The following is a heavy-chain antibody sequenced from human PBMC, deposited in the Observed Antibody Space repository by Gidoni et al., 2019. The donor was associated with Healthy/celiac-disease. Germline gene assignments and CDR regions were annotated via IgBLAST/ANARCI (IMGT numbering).Heavy chain of an antibody. Sequence: EVQLVQSGAEVKKPGESLKISCKGSGYSFTSYWIGWVRQMPGKGLEWMGIIYPGDSDTRYSPSFQGQVTISADKSISTAYLQWSSLKASDTAMYYCARQNYDYVWGSYHSPPDYWGQGTLVTVSS. CDR2: IYPGDSDT. D-gene: IGHD3-16*02. V-gene: IGHV5-51*01. CDR3: ARQNYDYVWGSYHSPPDY. CDR1: GYSFTSYW. J-gene: IGHJ4*02.